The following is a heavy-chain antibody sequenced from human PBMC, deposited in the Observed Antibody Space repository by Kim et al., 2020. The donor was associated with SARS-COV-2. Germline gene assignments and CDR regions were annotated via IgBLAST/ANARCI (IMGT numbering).Heavy chain of an antibody. Sequence: GGSLRLSCAASGFTFSNYAMSWVRQAPGKGLEWVSVITGSGVITYYADSVKGRFTISRDNSKNTLYLQMNSLRAEDTAVYYCAKKQVPSSAASFDYWGQGTLVTVSS. CDR3: AKKQVPSSAASFDY. CDR1: GFTFSNYA. CDR2: ITGSGVIT. D-gene: IGHD2-15*01. V-gene: IGHV3-23*01. J-gene: IGHJ4*02.